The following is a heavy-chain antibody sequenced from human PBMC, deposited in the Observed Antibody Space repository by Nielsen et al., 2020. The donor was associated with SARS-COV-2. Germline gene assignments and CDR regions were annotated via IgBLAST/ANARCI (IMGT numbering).Heavy chain of an antibody. CDR3: ARQSKLWFPYYFDY. Sequence: GESLKIPCKGSGYSFTSYWIGRVRQMPGKGLEWMGIIYPGDSDTRYSPSFQGQVTISADKSISTAYLQWSSLKASDTAMYYCARQSKLWFPYYFDYWGQGTLVTVSS. J-gene: IGHJ4*02. CDR1: GYSFTSYW. CDR2: IYPGDSDT. V-gene: IGHV5-51*01. D-gene: IGHD5-18*01.